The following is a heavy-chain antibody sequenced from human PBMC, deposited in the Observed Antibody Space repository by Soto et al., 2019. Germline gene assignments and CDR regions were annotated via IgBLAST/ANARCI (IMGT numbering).Heavy chain of an antibody. J-gene: IGHJ6*04. CDR1: GFTFSSYA. CDR3: AMGAGFGVGMDV. Sequence: EVQLLESGGGLVQPGGSLRLSCAASGFTFSSYAMSWVREAPGKGLEWVSAISGSGGSTYYADSVKGRFTIARDNSKNTLYLHMNSPRAEDTAVYYCAMGAGFGVGMDVWGKGTTVTVSS. V-gene: IGHV3-23*01. CDR2: ISGSGGST. D-gene: IGHD3-10*01.